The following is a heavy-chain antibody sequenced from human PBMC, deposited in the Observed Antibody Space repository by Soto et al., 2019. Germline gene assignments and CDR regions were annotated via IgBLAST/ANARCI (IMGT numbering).Heavy chain of an antibody. J-gene: IGHJ4*02. V-gene: IGHV4-59*11. CDR3: ARSVAVPGAHIDY. Sequence: SEPHAQRSSVSDGYSGDLYGSRIRKSPGKGLEWLGYVYYTGSTNYSPSLRSRVSISVDTSKNEFSLRLSSVTAADTAVYFCARSVAVPGAHIDYWGEG. CDR1: DGYSGDLY. CDR2: VYYTGST. D-gene: IGHD6-19*01.